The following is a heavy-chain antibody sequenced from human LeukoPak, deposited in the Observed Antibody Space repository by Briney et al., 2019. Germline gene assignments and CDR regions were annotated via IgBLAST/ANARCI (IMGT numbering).Heavy chain of an antibody. V-gene: IGHV3-20*04. CDR3: ARDGTPIHGSGWVYMDV. J-gene: IGHJ6*04. D-gene: IGHD6-25*01. CDR2: I. Sequence: GGSLRLSCAASGFIFDDYGISWVRQAPGKGLEWVCGIKGRFTISRDNARNSLSLQMNSLRAEDTAFYYCARDGTPIHGSGWVYMDVWGKGTTVTISS. CDR1: GFIFDDYG.